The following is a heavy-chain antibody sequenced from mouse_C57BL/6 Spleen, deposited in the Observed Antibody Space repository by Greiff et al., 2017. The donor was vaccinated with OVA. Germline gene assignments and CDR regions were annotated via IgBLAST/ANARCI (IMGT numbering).Heavy chain of an antibody. Sequence: EVQLQQSGAELVKPGASVKLSCTASGFNIKDYYMHWVKQRTEQGLEWIGRIYPEDGDTKYTPKFQGKATITADTSSNTAYLQLSSLTSEDTAVYYCARSWDYGFFDYWGQGTTLTVSS. J-gene: IGHJ2*01. CDR2: IYPEDGDT. D-gene: IGHD2-4*01. CDR1: GFNIKDYY. CDR3: ARSWDYGFFDY. V-gene: IGHV14-2*01.